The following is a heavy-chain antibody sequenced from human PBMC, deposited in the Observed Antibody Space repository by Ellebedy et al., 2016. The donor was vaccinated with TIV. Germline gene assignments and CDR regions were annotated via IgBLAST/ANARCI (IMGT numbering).Heavy chain of an antibody. CDR1: GFTFRRFA. J-gene: IGHJ4*02. D-gene: IGHD6-13*01. CDR3: AKPADPNPGYSASWATYFDH. Sequence: GGSLRLXCGASGFTFRRFAMHWVRQAPGKGLEWVAVISSDGSRRSYADSVKGRFTISRDNSRNTLFVQMNSLRAEDTAVYYCAKPADPNPGYSASWATYFDHWGQGTLVTVSS. V-gene: IGHV3-30*18. CDR2: ISSDGSRR.